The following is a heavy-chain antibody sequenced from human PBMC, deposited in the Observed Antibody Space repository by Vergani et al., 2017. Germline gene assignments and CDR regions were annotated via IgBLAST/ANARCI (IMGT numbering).Heavy chain of an antibody. D-gene: IGHD4-17*01. CDR2: ISSSGSTI. J-gene: IGHJ4*02. Sequence: EVQLVESGGGLVQPGGSLRLSCAASGFTFSSYSMNWVRQAPGKGLEWVSYISSSGSTIYYADSVKGRFTISRDNAKNSLYLQMNSLRAEDTAVYYCARDPHGDYGADYFDYWGQGTLVTVSS. CDR3: ARDPHGDYGADYFDY. CDR1: GFTFSSYS. V-gene: IGHV3-48*04.